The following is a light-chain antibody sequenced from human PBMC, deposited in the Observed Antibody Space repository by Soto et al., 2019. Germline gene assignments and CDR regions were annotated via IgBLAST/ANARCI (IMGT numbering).Light chain of an antibody. CDR2: WAS. V-gene: IGKV4-1*01. Sequence: DIVMTQSPDSLAVSLGERATINCKSSRSVLYSSNNKNYLAWYQQRPGQPPTLLIYWASTRQSGVPDRFSGSGSVTDFTLTIRSVQAVDAAFYYCQQYYSIPHTFGQGTNLEIK. CDR1: RSVLYSSNNKNY. J-gene: IGKJ2*01. CDR3: QQYYSIPHT.